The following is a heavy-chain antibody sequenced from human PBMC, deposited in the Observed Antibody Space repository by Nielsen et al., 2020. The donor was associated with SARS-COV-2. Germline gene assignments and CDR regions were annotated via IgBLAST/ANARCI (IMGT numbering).Heavy chain of an antibody. V-gene: IGHV2-70*12. J-gene: IGHJ4*02. CDR2: IDWDDDK. CDR3: AHSSGWYGNFGY. D-gene: IGHD6-19*01. CDR1: GFSLTTSGMC. Sequence: SGPTLVKPTQTLTLTCTFSGFSLTTSGMCVSWIRQPPGRALEWLALIDWDDDKYYTTSLKTRLTISKDTSKNQVVLTMTNMDPVDTATYYCAHSSGWYGNFGYWGQGTLVTVSS.